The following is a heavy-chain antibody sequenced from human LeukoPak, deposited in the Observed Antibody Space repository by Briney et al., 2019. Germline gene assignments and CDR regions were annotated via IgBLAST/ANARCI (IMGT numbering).Heavy chain of an antibody. Sequence: GGSLRLSCAASGFTFSDYFMTWIRQAPGKGLEWVSYISSSSSTIYYVDSVKGRFTISRDNAKNSLYLQMNSLRAEDTAFYYCARDPGDILVAGTFDYWGQGTLVTVSS. CDR3: ARDPGDILVAGTFDY. D-gene: IGHD6-19*01. CDR2: ISSSSSTI. J-gene: IGHJ4*02. CDR1: GFTFSDYF. V-gene: IGHV3-11*01.